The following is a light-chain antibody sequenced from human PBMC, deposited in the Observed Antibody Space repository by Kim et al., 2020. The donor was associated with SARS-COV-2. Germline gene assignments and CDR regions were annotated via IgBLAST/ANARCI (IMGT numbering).Light chain of an antibody. CDR3: QQSYITPFT. CDR2: AAS. J-gene: IGKJ3*01. Sequence: DIQMTQSPSSLSASVGDRVTITCRTTQSISSHLNWYQQKPGRAPKLLISAASTLQGGVSSRFSGSGSETDFTLTISSLQPEYFATYFCQQSYITPFTFGPGTKVDIK. V-gene: IGKV1-39*01. CDR1: QSISSH.